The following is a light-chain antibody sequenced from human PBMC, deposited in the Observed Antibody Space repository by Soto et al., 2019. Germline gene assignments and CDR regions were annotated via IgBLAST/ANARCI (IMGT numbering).Light chain of an antibody. CDR1: SSNIGNNY. CDR2: DNN. J-gene: IGLJ1*01. CDR3: GTWDSSLSAEV. Sequence: QSALTQPPSVSAAPGQKGTISCSGSSSNIGNNYVSWYQQLPGTAPKLLIYDNNKRPSGIPDRVSGSKSGTSATLGITGLQTGDEADYYCGTWDSSLSAEVFGTGTKLTVL. V-gene: IGLV1-51*01.